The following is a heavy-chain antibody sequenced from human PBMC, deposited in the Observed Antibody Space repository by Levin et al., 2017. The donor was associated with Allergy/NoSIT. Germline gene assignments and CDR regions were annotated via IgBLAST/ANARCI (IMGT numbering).Heavy chain of an antibody. J-gene: IGHJ3*02. V-gene: IGHV4-39*01. CDR1: GGSVNSNDYF. CDR3: AKPIGPRDVYKQRRDAFDI. CDR2: VFYTGST. Sequence: PSETLSLTCTVSGGSVNSNDYFWGWIRQPPGKGLEWIGSVFYTGSTYYNPSLNSRVTMSVDTSKNQLSLRLNSVTAADTAVYYCAKPIGPRDVYKQRRDAFDIWGQGTMVTVSS. D-gene: IGHD5-24*01.